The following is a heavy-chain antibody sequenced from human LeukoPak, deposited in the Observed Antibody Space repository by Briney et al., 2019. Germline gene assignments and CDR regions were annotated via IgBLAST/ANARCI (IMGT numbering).Heavy chain of an antibody. CDR1: GFTFSSYS. V-gene: IGHV3-21*01. Sequence: KAGGSLRLSCAAFGFTFSSYSMNWVRQAPGKGLEWVSSISSSSSYIYYADSVKGRFTISRDNAKNSLYLQMNSLRAEDTAVYYCVRDPAWSGGGSWNYFDYWGQGTLVTVSS. CDR3: VRDPAWSGGGSWNYFDY. D-gene: IGHD2-15*01. J-gene: IGHJ4*02. CDR2: ISSSSSYI.